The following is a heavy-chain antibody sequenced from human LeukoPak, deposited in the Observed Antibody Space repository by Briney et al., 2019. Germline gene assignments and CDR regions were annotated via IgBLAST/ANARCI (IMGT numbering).Heavy chain of an antibody. V-gene: IGHV3-21*01. Sequence: RAGGSLRLSCAASGFTFSSYSMNWVRQAPGKGLEWVSSISSSSSYIYYADSVKGRFTISRDNAKNSLYLQMNSLRAEDTAVYYCAKDYGGNSLFDYWGQGTLVTVSS. CDR2: ISSSSSYI. D-gene: IGHD4-23*01. J-gene: IGHJ4*02. CDR1: GFTFSSYS. CDR3: AKDYGGNSLFDY.